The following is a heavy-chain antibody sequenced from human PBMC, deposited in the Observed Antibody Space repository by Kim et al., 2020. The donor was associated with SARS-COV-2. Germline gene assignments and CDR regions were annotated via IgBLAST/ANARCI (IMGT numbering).Heavy chain of an antibody. D-gene: IGHD5-12*01. CDR3: ARQEWLRFTGDWFDP. CDR2: IYPGDSDT. CDR1: GYSFTSYW. J-gene: IGHJ5*02. Sequence: GESLKISCKGSGYSFTSYWIGWVRQMPGKGLEWMGIIYPGDSDTRYSPSFQGQVTISADKSISTAYLQWSSLKASDTAMYYCARQEWLRFTGDWFDPWGQGTLVTVSS. V-gene: IGHV5-51*01.